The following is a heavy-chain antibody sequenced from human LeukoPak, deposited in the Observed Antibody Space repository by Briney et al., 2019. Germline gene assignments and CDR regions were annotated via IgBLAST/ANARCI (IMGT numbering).Heavy chain of an antibody. CDR3: AKVGYSSGWYGGYYYYYGMDV. J-gene: IGHJ6*02. CDR2: ISYDGSNK. V-gene: IGHV3-30*18. D-gene: IGHD6-19*01. CDR1: GFTFSSYG. Sequence: SGGSLRLSCAASGFTFSSYGMHWVRQAPGKGLEWVAVISYDGSNKYYADSVKGRFTISRDHSKNTLYPQMTSLRAEDTAVYYCAKVGYSSGWYGGYYYYYGMDVWGQGTTVTVSS.